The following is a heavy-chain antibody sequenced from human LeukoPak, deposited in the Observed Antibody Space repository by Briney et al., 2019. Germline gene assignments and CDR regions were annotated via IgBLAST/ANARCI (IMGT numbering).Heavy chain of an antibody. V-gene: IGHV4-59*11. CDR2: MYYMLNA. J-gene: IGHJ4*02. Sequence: PSETLSLTCAVSGASMRDHYWTWIRQPPGKGLEWIGSMYYMLNANSYNPSLKSRVGISVDTPDNQFSLKLKSVTAADTAVYYCATSFRSGWGFDSWGQGILVAVSS. CDR3: ATSFRSGWGFDS. CDR1: GASMRDHY. D-gene: IGHD6-19*01.